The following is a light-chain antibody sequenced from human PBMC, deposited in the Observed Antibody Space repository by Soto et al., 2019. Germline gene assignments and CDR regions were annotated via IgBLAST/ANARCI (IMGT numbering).Light chain of an antibody. J-gene: IGKJ2*01. CDR3: QQYGSSPHT. CDR2: VAS. Sequence: NVLTQSPGTLSLSPGERATRSCRASQSVSACYLAWYQQKPGQPPRLLIYVASTRATGIPDRFSGSGSGTDFTLTISRLEPEDFAVYYCQQYGSSPHTFGQGTKLEIK. V-gene: IGKV3-20*01. CDR1: QSVSACY.